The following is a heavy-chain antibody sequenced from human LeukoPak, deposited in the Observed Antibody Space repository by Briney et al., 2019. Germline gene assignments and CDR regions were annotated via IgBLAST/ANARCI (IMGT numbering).Heavy chain of an antibody. V-gene: IGHV4-59*12. J-gene: IGHJ4*02. D-gene: IGHD6-19*01. CDR2: ISYSGST. Sequence: SETLSLTCTVSGGSISSYYWSWIRQPPGKGLEWMGYISYSGSTNYNPSLKSRVTISVDTSKNQFSLKLSSVTAADTAVYYCARLGFSQWLVRVGRREIDYWGQGTLVTVSS. CDR1: GGSISSYY. CDR3: ARLGFSQWLVRVGRREIDY.